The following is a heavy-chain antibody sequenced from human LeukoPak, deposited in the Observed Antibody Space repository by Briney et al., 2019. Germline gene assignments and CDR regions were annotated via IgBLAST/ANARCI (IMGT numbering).Heavy chain of an antibody. Sequence: GGSLRLSCAASGFAFSSYWMHWVRQAPGKGLVWVSRINSDGSSTSYADSVKGRFTISRDNAKNTLYLQMNSLRAEDTAVYYCARGVAAAGQKYWGQGTLVTVSS. CDR3: ARGVAAAGQKY. J-gene: IGHJ4*02. CDR1: GFAFSSYW. D-gene: IGHD6-13*01. V-gene: IGHV3-74*01. CDR2: INSDGSST.